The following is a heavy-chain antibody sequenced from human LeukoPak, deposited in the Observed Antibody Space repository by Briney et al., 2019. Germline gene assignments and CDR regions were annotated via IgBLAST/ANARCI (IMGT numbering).Heavy chain of an antibody. Sequence: ASVTVSCKASGYTFTIYYMHWVRQAPGQGLEWMGIINPSGGSTSYAQKFQGRVTMTRDTSTSTVYMELSSLRSEDTAVYYCARDPGSGGFDYWGQGTLVTVSS. CDR1: GYTFTIYY. CDR3: ARDPGSGGFDY. J-gene: IGHJ4*02. CDR2: INPSGGST. D-gene: IGHD3-10*01. V-gene: IGHV1-46*01.